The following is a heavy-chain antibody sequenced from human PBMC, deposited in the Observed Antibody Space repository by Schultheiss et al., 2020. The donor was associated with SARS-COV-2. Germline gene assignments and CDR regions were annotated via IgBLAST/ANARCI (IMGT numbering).Heavy chain of an antibody. CDR2: IYHSGST. D-gene: IGHD6-13*01. CDR1: GGSISSGGYY. Sequence: SETLSLTCTVSGGSISSGGYYWSWIRQHPGKGLEWIGYIYHSGSTYYNPSLKSRVTISVDTSKNQFSLKLSSVTAADTAVYYCARDRIWGAAAGTFPDYYYYGLDVWGQGTTVTVSS. CDR3: ARDRIWGAAAGTFPDYYYYGLDV. J-gene: IGHJ6*02. V-gene: IGHV4-31*03.